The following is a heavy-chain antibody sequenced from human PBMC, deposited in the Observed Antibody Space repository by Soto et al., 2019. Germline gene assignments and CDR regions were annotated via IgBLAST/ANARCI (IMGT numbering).Heavy chain of an antibody. CDR3: AGGRIVVVGSLASYGRDV. J-gene: IGHJ6*01. Sequence: QVHLLLQSGAEVKKHGSSVKVSCKASGGTPSNSAISWVRQAPGQGLEWMGGIIPVFGLVKYAQNFQGRVTITADESTNTAYMELSRLGPEDTAVYDCAGGRIVVVGSLASYGRDVWGEGTTDTVSS. V-gene: IGHV1-69*01. CDR2: IIPVFGLV. CDR1: GGTPSNSA. D-gene: IGHD2-15*01.